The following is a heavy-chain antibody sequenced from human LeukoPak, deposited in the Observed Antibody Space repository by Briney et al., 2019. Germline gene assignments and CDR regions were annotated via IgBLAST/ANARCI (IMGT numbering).Heavy chain of an antibody. Sequence: SETLSLTCAVSGYSISSGYYWGWIRQPPGKGLEWIGSIYHSGSTYYNPSLKSRVTISVDTSKNQFSLKLSSVTAADTAVYYCARHLRVPDDAFDIWGQGTMVTVSS. V-gene: IGHV4-38-2*01. CDR3: ARHLRVPDDAFDI. J-gene: IGHJ3*02. CDR1: GYSISSGYY. D-gene: IGHD1-14*01. CDR2: IYHSGST.